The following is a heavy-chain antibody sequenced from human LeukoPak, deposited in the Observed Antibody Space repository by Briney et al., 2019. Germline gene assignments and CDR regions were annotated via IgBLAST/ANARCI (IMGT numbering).Heavy chain of an antibody. CDR3: TSIPGD. CDR1: GFTFSSYW. J-gene: IGHJ4*02. V-gene: IGHV3-74*01. Sequence: PGGSLRLSCAASGFTFSSYWMHWVRQAPAKGLVWVSRINSDGSSTSYADSVRGRFTVSRDNAKNTLYLQMNSLRAEDTAVYYCTSIPGDWGQGTLVTVSS. D-gene: IGHD7-27*01. CDR2: INSDGSST.